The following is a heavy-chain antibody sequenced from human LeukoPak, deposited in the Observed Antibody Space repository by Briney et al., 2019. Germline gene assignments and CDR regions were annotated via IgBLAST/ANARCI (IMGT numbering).Heavy chain of an antibody. V-gene: IGHV4-59*01. CDR3: ARADFWSAQGLDY. CDR1: GGSISSYY. J-gene: IGHJ4*02. Sequence: PSETLSLTCTVSGGSISSYYWSWIRQPPGKGLEWIGYIYYSGSTNYNPSLKSRVTISVDTSKNQFSLKLSSVTAADTAVYYCARADFWSAQGLDYWGQGTLVTVSS. CDR2: IYYSGST. D-gene: IGHD3-3*01.